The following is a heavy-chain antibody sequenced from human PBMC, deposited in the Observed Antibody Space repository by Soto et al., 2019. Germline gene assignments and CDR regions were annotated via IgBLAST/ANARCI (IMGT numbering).Heavy chain of an antibody. CDR2: ISGSGGST. Sequence: AGGSLRLSCAASGFTFSSYAMSWVRQAPGKGLEWVSAISGSGGSTYYADSVKGRFTISRDNSKNTLYLQMNSLRAEDTAVYYCAKDGSVAQTDYGMDVWGQGTTVTVSS. CDR3: AKDGSVAQTDYGMDV. V-gene: IGHV3-23*01. J-gene: IGHJ6*02. CDR1: GFTFSSYA. D-gene: IGHD6-19*01.